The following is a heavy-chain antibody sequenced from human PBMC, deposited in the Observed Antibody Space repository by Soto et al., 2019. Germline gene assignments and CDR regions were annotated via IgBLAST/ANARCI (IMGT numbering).Heavy chain of an antibody. J-gene: IGHJ4*02. V-gene: IGHV3-23*01. Sequence: GGSKRHRSTASGFNFIGYNRRRVRQAPGKGLEWVSAISGSGVSTYYADSVKGRFTISRDNSKNTLYLQMNSLRAKDTAVYYCAKSPGMYYYDSSGYYHYDYWGQGTLVTVS. CDR2: ISGSGVST. CDR1: GFNFIGYN. CDR3: AKSPGMYYYDSSGYYHYDY. D-gene: IGHD3-22*01.